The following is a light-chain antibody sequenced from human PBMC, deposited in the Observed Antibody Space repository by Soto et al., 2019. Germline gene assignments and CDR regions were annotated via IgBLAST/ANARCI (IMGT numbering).Light chain of an antibody. CDR1: NIGSKS. Sequence: SYELTQPSSVSVAPGQTASITCGGNNIGSKSVHWYQQKPGQAPVVVIYDDSDRPSGIPERFSGSNSGNTATLTISRVEAGHEADYYCQVWDSASDKYVFGGGTKVT. V-gene: IGLV3-21*02. CDR2: DDS. CDR3: QVWDSASDKYV. J-gene: IGLJ1*01.